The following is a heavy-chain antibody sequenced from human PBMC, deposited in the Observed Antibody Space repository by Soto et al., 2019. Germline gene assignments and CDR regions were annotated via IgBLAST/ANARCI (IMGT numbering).Heavy chain of an antibody. D-gene: IGHD6-13*01. V-gene: IGHV3-33*01. CDR3: ARDMSIAAAGPTWTPVGVFGY. CDR2: IWYDGSNK. J-gene: IGHJ4*02. Sequence: GGSLRLSCAASGFTFSSYGMHWVRQAPGKGLEWVAVIWYDGSNKYYADSVKGRFTISRDNFKNTLYLQMNSLRAEDTAVYYCARDMSIAAAGPTWTPVGVFGYWGQGTLVTVSS. CDR1: GFTFSSYG.